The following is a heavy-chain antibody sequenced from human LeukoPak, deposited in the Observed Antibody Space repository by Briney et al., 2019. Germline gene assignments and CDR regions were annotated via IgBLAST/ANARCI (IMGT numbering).Heavy chain of an antibody. V-gene: IGHV3-30*03. CDR1: GFTFSSYG. CDR3: ASGSGWQDY. J-gene: IGHJ4*02. D-gene: IGHD6-19*01. Sequence: GGSLRLSCAASGFTFSSYGMHWVRQAPGKGLEWVAVISYNGSNKYYADSVKGRFTISRDNSKNTLYLQMNSLRAEDTAVYYCASGSGWQDYWGQGTLVTVSS. CDR2: ISYNGSNK.